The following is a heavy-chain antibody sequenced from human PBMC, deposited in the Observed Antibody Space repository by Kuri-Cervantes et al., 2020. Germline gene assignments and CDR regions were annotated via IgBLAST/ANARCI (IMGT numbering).Heavy chain of an antibody. Sequence: SETLSLTCTVSGYSISSGYYWGWIRQPPGKGLEWIGNIYHSGSAYYNPSLKSRVTISVDTSKNQFSLKLSSVTAADTAVYYCARADIAAVYYFDYWGQGTLATVSS. V-gene: IGHV4-38-2*02. J-gene: IGHJ4*02. CDR1: GYSISSGYY. CDR3: ARADIAAVYYFDY. D-gene: IGHD6-13*01. CDR2: IYHSGSA.